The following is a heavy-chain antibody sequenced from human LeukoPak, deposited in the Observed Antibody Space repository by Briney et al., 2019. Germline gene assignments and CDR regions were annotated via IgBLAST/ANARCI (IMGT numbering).Heavy chain of an antibody. J-gene: IGHJ5*02. CDR1: GGSISSGGYY. V-gene: IGHV4-31*03. CDR2: IYYSGST. Sequence: PSQTLSLTCTVSGGSISSGGYYWSWIRQHPGKGLEWIGYIYYSGSTYYNPSLKSRVTISVDTSKNQFSLKLSSVTAADTAVYYCARGRPSWNGFDPWGQGTLVTVSS. CDR3: ARGRPSWNGFDP.